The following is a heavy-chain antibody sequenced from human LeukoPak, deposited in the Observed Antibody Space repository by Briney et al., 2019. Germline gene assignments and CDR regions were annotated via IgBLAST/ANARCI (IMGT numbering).Heavy chain of an antibody. D-gene: IGHD1-14*01. V-gene: IGHV3-30*03. CDR1: GFTFSSYG. CDR2: ISYDGSNK. Sequence: GRSLRLSCAASGFTFSSYGMHWVHQAPGKGLEWVAVISYDGSNKYYADSVKGRFTISRDNSKNTLYLQMNSLRAEDTAVYYCARGRMRRHYYFDYWGQGTLVTVSS. J-gene: IGHJ4*02. CDR3: ARGRMRRHYYFDY.